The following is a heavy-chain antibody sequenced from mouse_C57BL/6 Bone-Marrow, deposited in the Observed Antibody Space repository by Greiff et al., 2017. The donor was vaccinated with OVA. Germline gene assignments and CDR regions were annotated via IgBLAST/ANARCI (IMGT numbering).Heavy chain of an antibody. CDR2: INPSSGYT. CDR1: GYTFTSYT. D-gene: IGHD3-2*02. CDR3: ARRGQLRPYYFDY. Sequence: VQRVESGAELARPGASVKMSCKASGYTFTSYTMHWVKQRPGQGLEWIGYINPSSGYTKYNQKFKDKATLTADKSSSTAYMQLSSLTSEDSAVYYCARRGQLRPYYFDYWGQGTTLTVSS. J-gene: IGHJ2*01. V-gene: IGHV1-4*01.